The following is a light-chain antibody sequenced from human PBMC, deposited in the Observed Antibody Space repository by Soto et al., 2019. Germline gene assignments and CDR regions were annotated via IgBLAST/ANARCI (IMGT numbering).Light chain of an antibody. CDR2: EVN. J-gene: IGLJ3*02. V-gene: IGLV2-23*02. Sequence: QSALTQPASVSGSPGQSITISCTGTSNDVGGYNLVSWFQQHPGKAPKLKISEVNKRPSGVSNRFSGSKSANTASLTISGLQAEDEADYYCCSHVGGSSPQWVFGGGTKLTVL. CDR3: CSHVGGSSPQWV. CDR1: SNDVGGYNL.